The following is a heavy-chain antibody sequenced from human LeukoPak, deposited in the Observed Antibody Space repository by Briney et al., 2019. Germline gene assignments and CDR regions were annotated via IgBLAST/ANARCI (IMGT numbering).Heavy chain of an antibody. D-gene: IGHD5-12*01. Sequence: GGSLRLSCAASGFTFSSYWMSWVRQAPGKGLEWVANIKQDGSEKYYVDSVKGRFTISRDSAKNSLYLQMNSLRAEDTAVYYCATYSGYGHFDYWGQGTLVTVSS. J-gene: IGHJ4*02. CDR1: GFTFSSYW. CDR2: IKQDGSEK. CDR3: ATYSGYGHFDY. V-gene: IGHV3-7*01.